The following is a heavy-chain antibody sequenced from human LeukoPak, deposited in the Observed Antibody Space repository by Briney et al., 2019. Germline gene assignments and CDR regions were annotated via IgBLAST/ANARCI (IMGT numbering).Heavy chain of an antibody. CDR1: GFTFSNYD. Sequence: PGGSLRLSCAASGFTFSNYDMHWVCQGTDKGPEWVSAIGTAGDAYYPGSVRGRFTISRENAKDSLYLQMNALTAGDTAVYYCARGRGYSYDLWGQGTLVTVSS. D-gene: IGHD5-18*01. J-gene: IGHJ5*02. CDR3: ARGRGYSYDL. CDR2: IGTAGDA. V-gene: IGHV3-13*01.